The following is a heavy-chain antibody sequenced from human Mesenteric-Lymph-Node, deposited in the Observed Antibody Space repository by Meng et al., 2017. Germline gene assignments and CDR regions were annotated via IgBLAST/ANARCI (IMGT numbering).Heavy chain of an antibody. J-gene: IGHJ6*02. CDR1: GYTFTGYY. D-gene: IGHD1-1*01. CDR2: INPNSGGT. Sequence: ASVKVSCKASGYTFTGYYMRWVRQAPGQGLEWMGWINPNSGGTNYAQKFQGRVTMTRDTSTSTVYMELSSLRSEDTAVYYCARGRYAHRRALHYYYGMDVWGQGTTVTVSS. V-gene: IGHV1-2*02. CDR3: ARGRYAHRRALHYYYGMDV.